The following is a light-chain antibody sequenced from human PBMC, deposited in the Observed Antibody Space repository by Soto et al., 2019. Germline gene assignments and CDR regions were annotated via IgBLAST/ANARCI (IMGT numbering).Light chain of an antibody. J-gene: IGKJ4*01. CDR3: QQYNNCPLT. Sequence: EIGLTQSPATLSVSWGERATLSCRASQSVSSNLAWYQQKPGQAPRLLIYGASTRPPGIPARFSGSGSGTKFTLTITSLQSEDFAAYYCQQYNNCPLTFGAGTKVDIK. CDR2: GAS. V-gene: IGKV3D-15*01. CDR1: QSVSSN.